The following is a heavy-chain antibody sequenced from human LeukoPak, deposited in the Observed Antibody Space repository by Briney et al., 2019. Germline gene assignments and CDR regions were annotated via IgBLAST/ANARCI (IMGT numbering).Heavy chain of an antibody. CDR1: GYTFTSYD. D-gene: IGHD1-26*01. Sequence: ASVKVSCKASGYTFTSYDFNWVRQATGQRPEWMGWMSPNSGDTNYAQKLQGRVTMTTDTSTTTAYMELRSLRSDDTAVYYCAREGVATTFDYWGQGTRVTVSS. V-gene: IGHV1-18*01. CDR3: AREGVATTFDY. CDR2: MSPNSGDT. J-gene: IGHJ4*02.